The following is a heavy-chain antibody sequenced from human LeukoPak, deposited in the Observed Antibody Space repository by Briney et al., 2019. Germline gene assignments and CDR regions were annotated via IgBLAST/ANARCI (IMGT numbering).Heavy chain of an antibody. CDR3: ARGGVPSFDY. D-gene: IGHD3-10*01. V-gene: IGHV4-59*01. CDR2: IYYTGTT. J-gene: IGHJ4*02. Sequence: SETLSLTCTVSGGSISSYYWSWIRQPPGKGLEWIGYIYYTGTTSYNPSLKSRVTISVDTSKSLFSLKLSSVTAADTALYYCARGGVPSFDYWGQGTLLTVSS. CDR1: GGSISSYY.